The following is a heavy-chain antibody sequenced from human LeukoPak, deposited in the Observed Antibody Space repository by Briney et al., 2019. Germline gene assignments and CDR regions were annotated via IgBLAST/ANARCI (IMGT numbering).Heavy chain of an antibody. CDR2: IIGRGGST. Sequence: PGGSLRLSCAASGFTVSGNYKRWVPQAPGEGLEWVSDIIGRGGSTYYAHSVKGRVTISRDNTKNTLDLQMKNLRAKYTAVSFLAKDWSGYSFGTFGSWGQGTLVTVSS. CDR1: GFTVSGNY. CDR3: AKDWSGYSFGTFGS. D-gene: IGHD3-3*01. V-gene: IGHV3-23*01. J-gene: IGHJ4*02.